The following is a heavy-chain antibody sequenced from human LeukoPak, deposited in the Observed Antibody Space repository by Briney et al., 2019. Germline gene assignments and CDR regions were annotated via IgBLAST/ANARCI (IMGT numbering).Heavy chain of an antibody. V-gene: IGHV1-3*01. CDR2: INAGNGNT. CDR1: GYTFTSYA. Sequence: ASVKVSCKASGYTFTSYAMHWVRQAPGQRLEWMGWINAGNGNTKYSQKFQGRVTITRDTSASTAYMELSSLRSEDTAVYYCASVPHYCGGDCYPGYWGQGTLVTVSS. CDR3: ASVPHYCGGDCYPGY. J-gene: IGHJ4*02. D-gene: IGHD2-21*02.